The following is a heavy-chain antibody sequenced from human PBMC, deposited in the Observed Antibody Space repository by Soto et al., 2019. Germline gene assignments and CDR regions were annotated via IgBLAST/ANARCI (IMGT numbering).Heavy chain of an antibody. D-gene: IGHD1-1*01. Sequence: GGSLRLSCAASGFTFSSYDMHWVRQATGKGLEWVSAVGTAGDTYYPGSVKGRFTISTDSAKQSLYLQMNSLRAEDTAVYYCARDLRDRHWQIDHWGQGTLVTVSS. V-gene: IGHV3-13*01. CDR1: GFTFSSYD. J-gene: IGHJ4*02. CDR2: VGTAGDT. CDR3: ARDLRDRHWQIDH.